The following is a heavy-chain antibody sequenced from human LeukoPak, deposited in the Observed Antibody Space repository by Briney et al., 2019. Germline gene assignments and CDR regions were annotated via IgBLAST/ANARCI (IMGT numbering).Heavy chain of an antibody. CDR2: IYYSGST. CDR1: GGSISSYY. Sequence: SSETLSLTCTVSGGSISSYYWSWIRQPPGKGLEWIGYIYYSGSTNYNPSLKSRVTISVDTSKNQFSLKLSSVTAADTAVYYCAREKPIYGGNLYPGDTGFDPWGQGTLVTVSS. CDR3: AREKPIYGGNLYPGDTGFDP. D-gene: IGHD4-23*01. J-gene: IGHJ5*02. V-gene: IGHV4-59*01.